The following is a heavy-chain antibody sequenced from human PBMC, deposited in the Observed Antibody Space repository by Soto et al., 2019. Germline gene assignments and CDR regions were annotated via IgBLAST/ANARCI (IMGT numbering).Heavy chain of an antibody. CDR1: GYAFSKYG. Sequence: QLQLVQSGAEVERPWASVRVSCKAYGYAFSKYGISWIRQAPGQGLEWMGWIRPDNGDTNYAQKFQGRVTMTTDTSSNTAYMVLRSLRSDDTAVYYCATSYDSGFDPWGQGTLVSVSS. CDR3: ATSYDSGFDP. V-gene: IGHV1-18*04. J-gene: IGHJ5*02. CDR2: IRPDNGDT. D-gene: IGHD5-12*01.